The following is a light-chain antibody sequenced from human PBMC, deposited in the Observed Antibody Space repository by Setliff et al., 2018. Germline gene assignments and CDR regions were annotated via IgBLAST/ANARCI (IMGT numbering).Light chain of an antibody. CDR2: DVS. V-gene: IGLV2-14*03. Sequence: QSVLTQPASVSGSPGQSITISCTGTSSDVGGSNYVSWFQQHPGKAPKLMIYDVSNRPSGVSNRFSGSKSGNTASLTISGLQAEDEADYHCSSYTSSNTWVFGGGTKVTGL. J-gene: IGLJ3*02. CDR3: SSYTSSNTWV. CDR1: SSDVGGSNY.